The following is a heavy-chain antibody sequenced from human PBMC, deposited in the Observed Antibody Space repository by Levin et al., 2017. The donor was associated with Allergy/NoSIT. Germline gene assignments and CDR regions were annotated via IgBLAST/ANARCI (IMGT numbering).Heavy chain of an antibody. CDR1: GGSISSSSYY. Sequence: SETLSLTCTVSGGSISSSSYYWGWIRQPPGKGLEWIGSIYYSGSTYYNPSLKSRVTISVDTSKNQFSLKLSSVTAADTAVYYCASSPVGWGVRFDIWGQGTMVTVSS. CDR3: ASSPVGWGVRFDI. V-gene: IGHV4-39*01. D-gene: IGHD3-16*01. J-gene: IGHJ3*02. CDR2: IYYSGST.